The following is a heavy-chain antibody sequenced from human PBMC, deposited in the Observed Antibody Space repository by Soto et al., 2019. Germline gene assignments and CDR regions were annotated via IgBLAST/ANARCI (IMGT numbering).Heavy chain of an antibody. V-gene: IGHV3-30*18. Sequence: GGSLRLSCAASGFTFSDYAMHWVRQAPGKGLEWVAVVSHDGRSTHYADSVKGRFTISRDSSKNTVSLEMTSLRAEDTAVYYCAKGGRQWLVTSDFNYWGQGALVTVPS. CDR2: VSHDGRST. CDR1: GFTFSDYA. CDR3: AKGGRQWLVTSDFNY. J-gene: IGHJ4*02. D-gene: IGHD6-19*01.